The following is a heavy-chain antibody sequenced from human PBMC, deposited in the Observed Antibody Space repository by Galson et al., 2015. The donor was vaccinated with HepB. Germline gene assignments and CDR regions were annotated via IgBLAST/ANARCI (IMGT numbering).Heavy chain of an antibody. CDR1: GGSISSGGYY. V-gene: IGHV4-31*03. J-gene: IGHJ5*02. CDR3: ARHDSYYDYVWGSYRYSWFDP. Sequence: TLSLTCTVSGGSISSGGYYWSWIRQHPGKGLEWIGYIYYSGSTYYNPSLKSRVTISVDTSKNQFSLKLSSVTAADTAVYYCARHDSYYDYVWGSYRYSWFDPWGQGTLVTVSS. D-gene: IGHD3-16*02. CDR2: IYYSGST.